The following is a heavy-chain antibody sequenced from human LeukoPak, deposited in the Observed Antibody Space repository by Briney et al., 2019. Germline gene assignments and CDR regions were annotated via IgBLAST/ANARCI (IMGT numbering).Heavy chain of an antibody. V-gene: IGHV3-23*01. CDR2: ITGSDGSS. CDR1: GFTFTNYA. Sequence: GSLRLSCVASGFTFTNYAMSWVRQAPGKGLEWVSAITGSDGSSYYADSVKGRFTISRGNSKNTLYLQVNSLRAEDTAVYYCAKWGDYDILTGYYVPDYWGQGTLVTVSS. D-gene: IGHD3-9*01. CDR3: AKWGDYDILTGYYVPDY. J-gene: IGHJ4*02.